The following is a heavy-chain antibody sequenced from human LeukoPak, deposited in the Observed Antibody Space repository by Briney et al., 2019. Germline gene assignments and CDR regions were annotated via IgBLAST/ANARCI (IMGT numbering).Heavy chain of an antibody. Sequence: GRSLRLSCAASGFTFSSYGMHWVRQAPGKGLEWVAVISYDGSNKYYAESVKGRFTISRDNSKNTLYLQMNSLRAEDTAVYYCAKDADLDYYGSGSPFDYWGEGTLVTVSS. D-gene: IGHD3-10*01. CDR1: GFTFSSYG. CDR3: AKDADLDYYGSGSPFDY. V-gene: IGHV3-30*18. CDR2: ISYDGSNK. J-gene: IGHJ4*02.